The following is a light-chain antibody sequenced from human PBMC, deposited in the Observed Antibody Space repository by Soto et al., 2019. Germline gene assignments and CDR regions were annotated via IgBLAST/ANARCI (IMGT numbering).Light chain of an antibody. J-gene: IGKJ2*01. CDR3: QQHYDAPYA. Sequence: DIVMTQSPDSLAVSPGERATINCKSSQSVLSSSNNRNYLIWYQQKPGQPPNLLIYWASTRESGVPDRFSGSGSGTDFTLTISSLQAEDVAVYYCQQHYDAPYAFGQGTKLEIK. V-gene: IGKV4-1*01. CDR1: QSVLSSSNNRNY. CDR2: WAS.